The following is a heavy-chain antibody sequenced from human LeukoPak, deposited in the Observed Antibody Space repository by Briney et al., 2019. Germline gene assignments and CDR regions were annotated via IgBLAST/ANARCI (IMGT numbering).Heavy chain of an antibody. J-gene: IGHJ6*03. CDR1: GFTFSSYE. D-gene: IGHD6-6*01. CDR2: ISSSGNTV. V-gene: IGHV3-48*03. Sequence: PGGSLRLSCAASGFTFSSYEMNWVRQAPGQGLEWVAYISSSGNTVHYAGSVKGRFTISRDNSKNTLYLQMNSLRAEDTAVYYCARPARPYYYYYYMDVWGKGTTVTVSS. CDR3: ARPARPYYYYYYMDV.